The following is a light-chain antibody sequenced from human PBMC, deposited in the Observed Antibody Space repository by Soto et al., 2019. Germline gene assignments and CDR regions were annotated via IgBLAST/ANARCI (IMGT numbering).Light chain of an antibody. CDR1: QSVSSY. CDR2: DAS. V-gene: IGKV3-11*01. CDR3: QQRNSLPLT. Sequence: EIVLTQSPATLSLSPGERATLSCRASQSVSSYLAWYQQKPGQAPRLLIYDASNRATGIPARFSGSGSVTDFTLTISSLEPEDFAVYYCQQRNSLPLTFGQGTRLEIK. J-gene: IGKJ5*01.